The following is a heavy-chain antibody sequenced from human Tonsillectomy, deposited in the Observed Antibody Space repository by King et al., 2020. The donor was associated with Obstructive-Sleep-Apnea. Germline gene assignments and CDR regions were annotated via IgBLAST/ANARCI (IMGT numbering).Heavy chain of an antibody. CDR2: IIWNSGSI. CDR1: GFTFDVYA. Sequence: VQLVESGGGLVQPGRSLRLSCAASGFTFDVYAMHWVRQAPGTGLEWVSIIIWNSGSIAYADSVEGRFTISRDNAKKSLYLQMNSLRAEDTALYYCAKDSYYDSGGPYYYDMDVWGQGTPVTVSS. J-gene: IGHJ6*02. D-gene: IGHD3-22*01. CDR3: AKDSYYDSGGPYYYDMDV. V-gene: IGHV3-9*01.